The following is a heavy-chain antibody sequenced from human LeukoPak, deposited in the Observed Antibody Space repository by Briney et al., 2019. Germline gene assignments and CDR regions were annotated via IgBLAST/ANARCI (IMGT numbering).Heavy chain of an antibody. CDR1: GFTFSSSA. CDR2: ISGSGGST. D-gene: IGHD3-16*02. V-gene: IGHV3-23*01. CDR3: AKTFRLSVWGSYRSFDY. Sequence: PGGSLRLSCAASGFTFSSSAMSWVRQAPGKGLEWVSAISGSGGSTYYADSVKGRFTISRDNSKNTLYLQMNSLRAEDTAVYYCAKTFRLSVWGSYRSFDYWGQGTLVTVSS. J-gene: IGHJ4*02.